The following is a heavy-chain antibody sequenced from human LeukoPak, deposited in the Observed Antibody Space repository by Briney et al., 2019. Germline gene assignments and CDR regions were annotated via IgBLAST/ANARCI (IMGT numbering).Heavy chain of an antibody. D-gene: IGHD3-10*01. CDR1: GGSISSSSYY. CDR3: ARTMVRARKWFDP. Sequence: PSETLSLTCTVSGGSISSSSYYWGWIRQPPGKGLEWIGSIYYSGSTYYNPSLKSRVTISVDTSKNQFSLKLSPVTAADTAVYYCARTMVRARKWFDPWGQGTLVTVSS. CDR2: IYYSGST. J-gene: IGHJ5*02. V-gene: IGHV4-39*01.